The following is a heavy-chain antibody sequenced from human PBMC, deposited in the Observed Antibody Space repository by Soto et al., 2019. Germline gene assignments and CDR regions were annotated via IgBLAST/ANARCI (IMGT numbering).Heavy chain of an antibody. CDR3: AREGSEIAFDI. Sequence: GGSLRLSCAASGFTFSSYGMHWVRQAPGKGLEWVAVIWYDGSNKYYADSVKGRFTISRDNSKNTLYLQMNSLRAEDTAVYYCAREGSEIAFDIWGQGTMVTVSS. D-gene: IGHD2-15*01. J-gene: IGHJ3*02. CDR1: GFTFSSYG. CDR2: IWYDGSNK. V-gene: IGHV3-33*01.